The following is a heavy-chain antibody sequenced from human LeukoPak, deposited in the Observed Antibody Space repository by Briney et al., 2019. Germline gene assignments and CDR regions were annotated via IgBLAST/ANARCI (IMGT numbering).Heavy chain of an antibody. D-gene: IGHD7-27*01. Sequence: SVNDSCKASVYTFTGYYMHWVRPAAGQGLQWMGYINSNTGNTNYAQKLQGRVTMTGDTSISTAYMQLSNLTSDDTAVFFGARDPSLGDYWGQGTLVTVSS. CDR1: VYTFTGYY. CDR2: INSNTGNT. CDR3: ARDPSLGDY. J-gene: IGHJ4*02. V-gene: IGHV1-2*02.